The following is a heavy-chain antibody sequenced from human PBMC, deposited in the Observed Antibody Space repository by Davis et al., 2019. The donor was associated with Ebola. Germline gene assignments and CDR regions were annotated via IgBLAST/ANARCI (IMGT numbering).Heavy chain of an antibody. D-gene: IGHD6-25*01. CDR2: VVPILSFP. J-gene: IGHJ6*02. CDR1: AGSFSSDP. Sequence: SVKVSCNTSAGSFSSDPISWVRQAPGQGLEWMGRVVPILSFPNYAQKFQDRVTITADKSTSTVYMELRSLTSDDTAVYYCARELAASSGAHFFYFGMDVGGEGTSVAV. V-gene: IGHV1-69*04. CDR3: ARELAASSGAHFFYFGMDV.